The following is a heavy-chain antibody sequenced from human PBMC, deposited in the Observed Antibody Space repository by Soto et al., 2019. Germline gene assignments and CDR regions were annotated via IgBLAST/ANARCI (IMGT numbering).Heavy chain of an antibody. CDR2: IYYSRST. V-gene: IGHV4-59*01. CDR3: ARGEGATSGPFDY. CDR1: GGSISSYY. Sequence: QVQLQESGPGLVKPSETLSLTCTVSGGSISSYYWSWIRQPPGKGLEWIGYIYYSRSTNYNPSLKSRVTVSVDTSQNQFSVKLSSVTAADTAVYYCARGEGATSGPFDYWGQGTLVTVSS. J-gene: IGHJ4*02. D-gene: IGHD1-26*01.